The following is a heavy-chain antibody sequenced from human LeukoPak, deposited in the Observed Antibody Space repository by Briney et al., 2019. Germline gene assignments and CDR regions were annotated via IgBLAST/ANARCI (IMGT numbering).Heavy chain of an antibody. CDR2: IRYDGSNK. J-gene: IGHJ3*02. CDR3: AKEGEAADDAFDI. CDR1: GFTFSSYG. V-gene: IGHV3-30*02. D-gene: IGHD2-15*01. Sequence: HSGGSLRLSCAASGFTFSSYGMHWVRQAPGKGLEWVAFIRYDGSNKYYADSVKGRFTISRDNSKNTLYLQMNSLRAEDTAVYYCAKEGEAADDAFDIWGQGTMVTVSS.